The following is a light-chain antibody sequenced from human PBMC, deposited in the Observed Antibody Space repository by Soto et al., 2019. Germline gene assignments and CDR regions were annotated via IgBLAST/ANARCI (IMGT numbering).Light chain of an antibody. CDR1: QSVSSSY. Sequence: EIVLTQSPGTLSLSPGERATLSCRASQSVSSSYLAWYQQKPGQAPRLLIYGASSRATGIPDRFSGSVSGTEFTLTISSLESEDFAVYFCQQYADRPRTFGQGTKVDIK. J-gene: IGKJ1*01. CDR2: GAS. CDR3: QQYADRPRT. V-gene: IGKV3-20*01.